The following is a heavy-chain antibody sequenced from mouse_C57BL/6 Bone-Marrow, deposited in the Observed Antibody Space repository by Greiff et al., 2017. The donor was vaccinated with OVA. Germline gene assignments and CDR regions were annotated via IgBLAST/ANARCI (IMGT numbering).Heavy chain of an antibody. CDR2: IYPRSGNT. CDR3: AREGYYRYFDV. CDR1: GYTFPSYG. D-gene: IGHD3-1*01. Sequence: VQLQQSGAELARPGASVKLSCKASGYTFPSYGISWVKQSTVQGLEWIGEIYPRSGNTYYNEKFKGKATLTADKSSSTAYMELRSLTSEDSAVYFCAREGYYRYFDVWGKGTTVTVSS. J-gene: IGHJ1*03. V-gene: IGHV1-81*01.